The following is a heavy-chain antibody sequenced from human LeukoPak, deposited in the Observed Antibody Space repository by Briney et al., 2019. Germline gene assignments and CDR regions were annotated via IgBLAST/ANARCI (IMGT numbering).Heavy chain of an antibody. CDR2: IYYSGST. CDR1: GGSISSGGYY. D-gene: IGHD3-22*01. V-gene: IGHV4-31*03. J-gene: IGHJ4*02. CDR3: AFGNDSSGYYSIDY. Sequence: PSETLSLTCTVSGGSISSGGYYWRWIRQHPGKGLEWIGYIYYSGSTYYNPSLKSRVTISVDTSKNQFSLKLSSVTAADTAVYYCAFGNDSSGYYSIDYWGQGTLVTVSS.